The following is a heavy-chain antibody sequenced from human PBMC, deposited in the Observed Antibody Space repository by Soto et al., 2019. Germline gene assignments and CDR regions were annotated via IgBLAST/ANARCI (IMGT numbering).Heavy chain of an antibody. Sequence: PGGSLRLSCAASGFTFSSYGMHWVCQAPGKGLEWVAVISYDGSNKYYADSVKGRFTISRDNSKNTLYLQMNSLRAEDTAVYYCAKDKAAAGGPYGMDVWGQGTTVTVSS. CDR3: AKDKAAAGGPYGMDV. CDR2: ISYDGSNK. J-gene: IGHJ6*02. D-gene: IGHD6-13*01. CDR1: GFTFSSYG. V-gene: IGHV3-30*18.